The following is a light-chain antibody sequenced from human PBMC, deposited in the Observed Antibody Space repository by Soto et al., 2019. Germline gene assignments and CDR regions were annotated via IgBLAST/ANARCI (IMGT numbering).Light chain of an antibody. Sequence: DIQMTQSPSSVSASVGDRVTITCRASQDIASRLAWYQQKPGKAPKLLIYAASSLQSGVPLRFSGSVSGTHFALTICSLQPEDFATCYCRRSNSVPPLTFGWWTEGEFK. J-gene: IGKJ4*01. CDR3: RRSNSVPPLT. V-gene: IGKV1-12*01. CDR1: QDIASR. CDR2: AAS.